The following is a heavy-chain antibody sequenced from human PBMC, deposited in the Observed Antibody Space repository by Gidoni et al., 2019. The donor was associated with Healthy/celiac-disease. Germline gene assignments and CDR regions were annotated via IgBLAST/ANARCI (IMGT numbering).Heavy chain of an antibody. J-gene: IGHJ4*02. V-gene: IGHV3-48*01. D-gene: IGHD3-16*02. CDR3: ARDLYDYIWGSYPDY. CDR1: GFTFRSYS. Sequence: EVQLVESGGGLVQPGGSLRLSCAASGFTFRSYSMNWVRQAPGKGLEWVSYISSSSSTIYYADSVKGRFTISRDNAKNSLYLQMNSLRAEDTAVYYCARDLYDYIWGSYPDYWGQGTLVTVSS. CDR2: ISSSSSTI.